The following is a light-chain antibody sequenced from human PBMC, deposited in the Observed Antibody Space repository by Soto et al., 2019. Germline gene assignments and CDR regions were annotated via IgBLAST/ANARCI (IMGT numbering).Light chain of an antibody. V-gene: IGKV4-1*01. CDR2: WAS. J-gene: IGKJ4*01. CDR3: QQYYSSLLT. Sequence: DIVMTQSPDSLAVSLGERATINCKSSQSVLYSSNNKNYLAWYQQKPGQPPKLLIYWASTRESGVPDRFSGSGSGTDFTLTIRSLQAEDVAVYYCQQYYSSLLTFDGGTKVEIK. CDR1: QSVLYSSNNKNY.